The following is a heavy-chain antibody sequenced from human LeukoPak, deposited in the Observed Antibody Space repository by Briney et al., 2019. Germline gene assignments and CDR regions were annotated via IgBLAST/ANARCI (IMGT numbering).Heavy chain of an antibody. Sequence: PSETLSLTCTVSGGSISSYYWSWIRQPPGKGLEWIGYIYYSGSTNYNPSLKSRVTISVDTSKNQFSLKLSSVTAADTAVYYCARDRERVEAGFEHDAFDIWGQGTMVTVFS. D-gene: IGHD3-10*01. CDR1: GGSISSYY. CDR2: IYYSGST. J-gene: IGHJ3*02. V-gene: IGHV4-59*12. CDR3: ARDRERVEAGFEHDAFDI.